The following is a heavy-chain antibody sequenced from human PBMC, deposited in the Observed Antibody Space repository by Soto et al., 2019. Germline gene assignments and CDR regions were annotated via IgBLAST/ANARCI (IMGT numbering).Heavy chain of an antibody. CDR3: ARSSGCYTHFEY. D-gene: IGHD3-22*01. CDR2: ICYSGNT. Sequence: PSETLSLTCTVSGGSPTSSYYWGWIRQPPGKGLEWIGSICYSGNTYYHPSLKSRVTESADTSKNQISLRLSSVTAADTAVYYCARSSGCYTHFEYWGQGILVTVSS. CDR1: GGSPTSSYY. J-gene: IGHJ4*02. V-gene: IGHV4-39*01.